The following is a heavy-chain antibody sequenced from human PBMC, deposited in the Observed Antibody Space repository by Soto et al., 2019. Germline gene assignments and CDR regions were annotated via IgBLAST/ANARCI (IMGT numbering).Heavy chain of an antibody. J-gene: IGHJ6*02. CDR2: MNPNSGNT. CDR3: ARDKDRQQLGGNYYYILDV. Sequence: QVQLVQSGAEVKKPGASVKVSCKASGYTFTSYDINWVRQATGQGLEWMGWMNPNSGNTGYAQKFQGRVTISADESTTTAYLELTSLTTDDTAVYYCARDKDRQQLGGNYYYILDVWGQGTAITVSS. D-gene: IGHD3-3*02. V-gene: IGHV1-8*01. CDR1: GYTFTSYD.